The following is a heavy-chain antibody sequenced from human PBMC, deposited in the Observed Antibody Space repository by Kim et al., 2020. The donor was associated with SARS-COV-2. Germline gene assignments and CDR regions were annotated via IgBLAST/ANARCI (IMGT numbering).Heavy chain of an antibody. J-gene: IGHJ2*01. V-gene: IGHV3-11*06. Sequence: SADSVKGRFTISRDNAKNALYLQMNSLRAEDTAVYYCAREYSSGKYFDLWGRGTLVTVSS. D-gene: IGHD6-25*01. CDR3: AREYSSGKYFDL.